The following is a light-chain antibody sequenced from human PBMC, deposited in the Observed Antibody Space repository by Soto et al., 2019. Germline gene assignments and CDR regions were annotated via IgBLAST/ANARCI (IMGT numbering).Light chain of an antibody. CDR1: SSNIGAGYD. J-gene: IGLJ1*01. CDR2: GNS. V-gene: IGLV1-40*01. CDR3: QSYDSSLMVYV. Sequence: QSVLTQPPSVSGAPGQRVTISCTGSSSNIGAGYDVHWYQQLPGTAPKLLIYGNSNRPSGVPDRFSGSKSGTSASLAITGLQVEDEADNYCQSYDSSLMVYVLGPGTKVTVL.